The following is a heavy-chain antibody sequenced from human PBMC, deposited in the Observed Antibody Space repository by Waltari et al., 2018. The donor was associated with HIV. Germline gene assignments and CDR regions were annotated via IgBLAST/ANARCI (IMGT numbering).Heavy chain of an antibody. CDR1: GFPFSSHS. V-gene: IGHV3-21*01. CDR3: ARRPDSSGRDY. Sequence: VQLVGSGGGLGKPGGYRRLTCAASGFPFSSHSMNWVRQAPGKGLEWVSSISSSSSYIYYADSVKGRFTISRDNAKNSLYLQMNSLRAEDTAVYYCARRPDSSGRDYWGQGTLVTVSS. J-gene: IGHJ4*02. CDR2: ISSSSSYI. D-gene: IGHD3-22*01.